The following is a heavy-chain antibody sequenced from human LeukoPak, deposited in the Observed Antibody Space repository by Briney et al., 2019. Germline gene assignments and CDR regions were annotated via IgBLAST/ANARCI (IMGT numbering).Heavy chain of an antibody. CDR2: VRVNGRST. J-gene: IGHJ4*02. D-gene: IGHD2-21*01. Sequence: GGSLRLSCSASGFTFSTYDMSWVRQAPGKGLEWVSTVRVNGRSTFYADSVKGRFTISRDNSKNTLYLQMNSLRAEDTALYYCAKPGEASNYYFDYWGQGALVTVSS. CDR3: AKPGEASNYYFDY. CDR1: GFTFSTYD. V-gene: IGHV3-23*01.